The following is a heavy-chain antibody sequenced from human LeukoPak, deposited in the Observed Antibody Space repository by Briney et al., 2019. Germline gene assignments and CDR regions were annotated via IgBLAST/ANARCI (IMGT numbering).Heavy chain of an antibody. J-gene: IGHJ4*02. CDR2: ISYDGSNK. CDR1: GFTFSSYA. Sequence: PGGSLRLSCAASGFTFSSYAMHWVRQAPGKGLEWVAVISYDGSNKYYADSVKGRFTISRDNSKNTLYLQMNSLRAEDTAVYYCARAAYGSGSYYGYWGQGTLVTVSS. D-gene: IGHD3-10*01. CDR3: ARAAYGSGSYYGY. V-gene: IGHV3-30-3*01.